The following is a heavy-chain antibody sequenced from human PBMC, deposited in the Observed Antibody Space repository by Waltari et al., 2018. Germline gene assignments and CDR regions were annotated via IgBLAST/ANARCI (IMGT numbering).Heavy chain of an antibody. V-gene: IGHV5-51*01. CDR1: GYRFSSYW. Sequence: EVQLVQSGTQVEKPGESLRLSCKASGYRFSSYWIGWVRQMPGKGMEWMGIIFPRDSDTRYTPSSQGRVTISADKSTGTAYLQFSSLTASDTAMYFCARELIWPGELGPFDLWGQGTFVSVSS. CDR3: ARELIWPGELGPFDL. D-gene: IGHD1-26*01. J-gene: IGHJ3*01. CDR2: IFPRDSDT.